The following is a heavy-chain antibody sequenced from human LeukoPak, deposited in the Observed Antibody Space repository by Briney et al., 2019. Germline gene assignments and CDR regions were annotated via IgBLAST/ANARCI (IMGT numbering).Heavy chain of an antibody. CDR1: GYSISSGYY. J-gene: IGHJ4*02. CDR2: IYYSGST. V-gene: IGHV4-38-2*02. Sequence: SETLSLTCTVSGYSISSGYYWGWIRQPPGKGLEWIGSIYYSGSTYYNPSLKSRVTISVDTSKNQFSLKLTSVTAADPAVYYWASVRGPWAYDSSGYYDYWGQGTLVTVSS. D-gene: IGHD3-22*01. CDR3: ASVRGPWAYDSSGYYDY.